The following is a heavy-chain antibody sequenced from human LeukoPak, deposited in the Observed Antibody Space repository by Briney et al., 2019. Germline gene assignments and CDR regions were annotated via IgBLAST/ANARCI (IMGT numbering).Heavy chain of an antibody. CDR2: INHSGST. J-gene: IGHJ6*04. Sequence: SETLSLSCAVYGGSFSGYYWSWIRQPAGKGLEWIGEINHSGSTNYNPSLKSRVTISVDTSKNQFSLKLSSVTAADTAVYYCARGGPGGMDVWGKGTTVTVSS. CDR3: ARGGPGGMDV. V-gene: IGHV4-34*01. CDR1: GGSFSGYY.